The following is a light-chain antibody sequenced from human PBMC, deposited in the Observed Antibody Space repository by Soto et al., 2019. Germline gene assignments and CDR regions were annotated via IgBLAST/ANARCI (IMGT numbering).Light chain of an antibody. CDR2: GAS. Sequence: IVMTQSPATLSVSPGGRATLSCRASQSISTKLAWYQQKPGQAPRLLIYGASTRAPGIPVRFSGSGSGTEFTLTTTSLRSEDFAVYYCQEYNDWRPITFGGGTKVDIK. V-gene: IGKV3-15*01. J-gene: IGKJ4*01. CDR3: QEYNDWRPIT. CDR1: QSISTK.